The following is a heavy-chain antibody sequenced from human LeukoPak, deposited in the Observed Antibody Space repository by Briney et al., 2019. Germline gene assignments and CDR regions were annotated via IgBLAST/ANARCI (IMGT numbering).Heavy chain of an antibody. CDR3: ARVGSIAAAGTIDY. CDR1: GFTFSDYH. CDR2: ISSSGSTT. J-gene: IGHJ4*02. D-gene: IGHD6-13*01. V-gene: IGHV3-11*01. Sequence: PGGSLRLSCAASGFTFSDYHMSWIRQAPGKGLEWVSYISSSGSTTYYADSVKGRFTISRDNAKNSLYLQMNSLRAEDTAVYYCARVGSIAAAGTIDYWGQGTLVTVSS.